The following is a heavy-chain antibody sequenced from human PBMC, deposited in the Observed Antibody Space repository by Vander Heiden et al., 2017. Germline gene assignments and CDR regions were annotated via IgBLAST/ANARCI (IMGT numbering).Heavy chain of an antibody. CDR2: IIPIFGTA. CDR1: GATFSSYA. D-gene: IGHD2-2*01. Sequence: QVQLVQSGAEVKKPGSSVMVSCTDSGATFSSYAISSVRQAPGQGLEWVGGIIPIFGTANYAQKFQGRVTITADESTSTAYMELSSLRSEDTAVYYCARILYCSSTSCYEDFYGMDVWGQGTTVTVSS. CDR3: ARILYCSSTSCYEDFYGMDV. J-gene: IGHJ6*02. V-gene: IGHV1-69*01.